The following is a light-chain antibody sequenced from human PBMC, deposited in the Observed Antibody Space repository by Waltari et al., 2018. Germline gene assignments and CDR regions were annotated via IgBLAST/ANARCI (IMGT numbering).Light chain of an antibody. Sequence: DIVMTQSPDSLAVSLGERATINCKTSQSVLYSANRNNYLAWFQQKPGQPPKQLIYWASTRESGVPDRFIGSGSGTDFTVTSTSLQAEDVAVYYCQKYYGAPRTFGQGTKVEIK. CDR3: QKYYGAPRT. J-gene: IGKJ1*01. V-gene: IGKV4-1*01. CDR2: WAS. CDR1: QSVLYSANRNNY.